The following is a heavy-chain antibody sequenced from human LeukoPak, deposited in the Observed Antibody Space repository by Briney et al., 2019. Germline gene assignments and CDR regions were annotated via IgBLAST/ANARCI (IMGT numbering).Heavy chain of an antibody. D-gene: IGHD3-16*01. CDR3: VRDVSYAFDI. J-gene: IGHJ3*02. Sequence: PGGSLRLSCAASGFTFSSYAMNWVRQAPGKGLEWISYISGGRSAISYAGSVKGRFTISRDNAKNSLYLQMNSLRDDDTAVYYCVRDVSYAFDIWGQGTMVTVSS. CDR1: GFTFSSYA. CDR2: ISGGRSAI. V-gene: IGHV3-48*02.